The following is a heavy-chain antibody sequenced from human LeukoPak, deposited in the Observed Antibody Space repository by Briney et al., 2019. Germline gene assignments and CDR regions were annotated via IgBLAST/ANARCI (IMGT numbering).Heavy chain of an antibody. CDR2: ISAYNGNT. V-gene: IGHV1-18*01. CDR3: ARDSNAQRRGRVWGSLYSGSYRET. J-gene: IGHJ5*02. Sequence: ASVKVSCKASGYTFTSYGISWVRQAPGQGLEWMGWISAYNGNTNYAQKLQGRVTMTTDTSTSTAYMELRSLRSDDTAVYYCARDSNAQRRGRVWGSLYSGSYRETSGQGTLVTVSS. CDR1: GYTFTSYG. D-gene: IGHD1-26*01.